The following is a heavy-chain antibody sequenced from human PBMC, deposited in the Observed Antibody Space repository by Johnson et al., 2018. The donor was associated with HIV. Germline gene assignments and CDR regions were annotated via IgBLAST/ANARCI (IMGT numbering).Heavy chain of an antibody. CDR3: ARVGSLAFDI. CDR2: IAYDGSNK. CDR1: GFTFSNAW. Sequence: QMLLVESGGGVVQPGRSLRLSCAASGFTFSNAWMTWVRQAPGKGLDWVAVIAYDGSNKYYADSVKGRFTISRDNSKNTLYLQMNSLRAEDTAVYYCARVGSLAFDIWGQGTMVTVSS. V-gene: IGHV3-30-3*01. J-gene: IGHJ3*02. D-gene: IGHD3-16*01.